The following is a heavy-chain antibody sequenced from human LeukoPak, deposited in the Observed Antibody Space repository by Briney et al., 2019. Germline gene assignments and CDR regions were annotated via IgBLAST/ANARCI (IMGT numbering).Heavy chain of an antibody. V-gene: IGHV3-21*01. CDR3: AREFDGSASGAGY. CDR1: GFTFSRYS. J-gene: IGHJ4*02. CDR2: MSSSSGLI. Sequence: GGSLRLSCAASGFTFSRYSMNWVRQAPGKGLEWVSSMSSSSGLIYYGDSVKGRFTVSRDNAKKSLYLQMNSLRADDTAVYYYAREFDGSASGAGYWGQGTLVTVSS. D-gene: IGHD1-26*01.